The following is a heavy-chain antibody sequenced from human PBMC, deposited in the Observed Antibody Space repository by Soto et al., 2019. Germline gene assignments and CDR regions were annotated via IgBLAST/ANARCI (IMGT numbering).Heavy chain of an antibody. CDR3: TRSRGRSSFGS. J-gene: IGHJ5*02. CDR1: GFTLSGSA. V-gene: IGHV3-73*02. CDR2: IRSKTHNYAT. D-gene: IGHD1-26*01. Sequence: EVQLVESGGGLVQPGESLKLSCAASGFTLSGSAVHWVRQASGKGLEWVGRIRSKTHNYATDYIASVKGRFTMSRDDSNNTAYLQMNGLKTDDTAVYYCTRSRGRSSFGSWGKGTLVTVSS.